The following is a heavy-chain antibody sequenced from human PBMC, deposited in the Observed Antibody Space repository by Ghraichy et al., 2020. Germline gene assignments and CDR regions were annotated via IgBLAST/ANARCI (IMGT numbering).Heavy chain of an antibody. Sequence: GESLNISCAASGFTFSSYAMNWVRQAPGKGLEWVGRTRNKANSYTTEYAASVKGRFTISRDDSKNSLYLQMNSLKTEDTAVYYCARARIYYDTYYFDYWGQGTLVTVSS. V-gene: IGHV3-72*01. CDR2: TRNKANSYTT. CDR1: GFTFSSYA. CDR3: ARARIYYDTYYFDY. D-gene: IGHD3-22*01. J-gene: IGHJ4*02.